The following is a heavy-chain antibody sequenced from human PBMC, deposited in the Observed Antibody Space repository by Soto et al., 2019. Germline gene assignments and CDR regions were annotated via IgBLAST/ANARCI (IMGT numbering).Heavy chain of an antibody. Sequence: QITLKESGPTLVKPTQTLTLTCTFSGFSLSTSGVGVGWIRQPPGKALEWLALIYWDDDKRYSPSLKSRLTITKDTSKNQVVLTMTNMDPVDTATYYCAHSLIGYYYDSSGSNWFDPWGLGTLVTVSS. CDR3: AHSLIGYYYDSSGSNWFDP. V-gene: IGHV2-5*02. J-gene: IGHJ5*02. CDR2: IYWDDDK. CDR1: GFSLSTSGVG. D-gene: IGHD3-22*01.